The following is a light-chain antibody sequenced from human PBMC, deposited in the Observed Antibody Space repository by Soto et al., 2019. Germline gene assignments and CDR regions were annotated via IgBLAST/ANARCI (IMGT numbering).Light chain of an antibody. CDR3: CSYAGSRTFT. CDR1: GSDIGANNL. J-gene: IGLJ2*01. Sequence: QSVLTQPASVSGSPGQSITISCAGGGSDIGANNLVSWYQQQPGTVPRLLIFEVTKRPTGISSRFSGSKSGNTASLTISGLRAEDEADYHCCSYAGSRTFTFGGGTQLTVL. CDR2: EVT. V-gene: IGLV2-23*02.